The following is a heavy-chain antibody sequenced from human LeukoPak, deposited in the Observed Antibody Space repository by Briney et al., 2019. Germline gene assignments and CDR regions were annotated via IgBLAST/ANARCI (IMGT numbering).Heavy chain of an antibody. D-gene: IGHD3-22*01. V-gene: IGHV3-23*01. J-gene: IGHJ4*02. CDR1: GFTFSSYA. CDR3: AKDFPPNPYYYDSSGIEIDY. CDR2: ISGSGGST. Sequence: PGGSLRLSCAASGFTFSSYAMSWVRQAPGKGLEWVSAISGSGGSTYYADSVKGRFTISRDNSKNTLYLQMNSLRAEDTAVYYCAKDFPPNPYYYDSSGIEIDYWGQGTLVTVSS.